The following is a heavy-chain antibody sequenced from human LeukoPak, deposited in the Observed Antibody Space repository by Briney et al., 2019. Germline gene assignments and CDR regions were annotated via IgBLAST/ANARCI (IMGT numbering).Heavy chain of an antibody. Sequence: GGSLRLSCAASGFTFSDYYMSWIRQAPGKGLEWVSYISNSGSTIYYADSVKGRFTISRDNAKNTLYLQMNSLRAEDTAVYYCARARNYASNWFDPWGQGTLVTVSS. V-gene: IGHV3-11*04. CDR1: GFTFSDYY. J-gene: IGHJ5*02. CDR2: ISNSGSTI. D-gene: IGHD1-7*01. CDR3: ARARNYASNWFDP.